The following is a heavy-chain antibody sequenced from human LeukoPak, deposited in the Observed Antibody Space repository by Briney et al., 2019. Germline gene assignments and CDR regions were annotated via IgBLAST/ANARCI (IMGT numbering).Heavy chain of an antibody. V-gene: IGHV4-4*07. CDR3: ARDRGGYYYNAFDI. Sequence: SETLSLTRTVSGGSISNYYWSWIRQPAGKGLEWIGRIYTSGSTNYNPSLKSRVTMSVDTSNNQFSLKLSSVTAADTAVYYCARDRGGYYYNAFDIWGQGTMVTVSS. D-gene: IGHD3-22*01. CDR1: GGSISNYY. J-gene: IGHJ3*02. CDR2: IYTSGST.